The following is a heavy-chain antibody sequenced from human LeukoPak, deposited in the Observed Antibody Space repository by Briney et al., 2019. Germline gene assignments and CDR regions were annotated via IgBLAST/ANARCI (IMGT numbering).Heavy chain of an antibody. Sequence: GGSLRLSCAASGFTFSSSAMSWVRQAPGKGLEWVSAISGYDGRTYYADSVKGRFTISRDNSKNTLYLQMTSLRAEDTVGYYCAKGGQWLPPDYWGQGTLVTVSS. J-gene: IGHJ4*02. CDR3: AKGGQWLPPDY. V-gene: IGHV3-23*01. D-gene: IGHD6-19*01. CDR1: GFTFSSSA. CDR2: ISGYDGRT.